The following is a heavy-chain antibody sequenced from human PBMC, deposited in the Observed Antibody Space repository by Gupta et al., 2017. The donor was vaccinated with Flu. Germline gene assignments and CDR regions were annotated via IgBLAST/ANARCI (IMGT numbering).Heavy chain of an antibody. D-gene: IGHD4-17*01. CDR1: GFTFSSYE. Sequence: EVQLVESGGGLVQPGGSLRLSCAASGFTFSSYEMNWVRQAPGKGLEWVSYISSSGSTIYYADSVKGRFTISRDNAKNSLYLQMNSLRAEDTAVYYCARARATVTPWTFDYWGQGTLVTVSS. J-gene: IGHJ4*02. CDR2: ISSSGSTI. CDR3: ARARATVTPWTFDY. V-gene: IGHV3-48*03.